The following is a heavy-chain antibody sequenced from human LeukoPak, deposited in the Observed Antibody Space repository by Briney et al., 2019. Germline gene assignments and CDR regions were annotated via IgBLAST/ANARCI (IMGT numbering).Heavy chain of an antibody. CDR3: ARRNYYDGSGTFDS. CDR1: GFTVSNNY. J-gene: IGHJ4*02. Sequence: GGSLRLSCAASGFTVSNNYMSWVRQAPGKGLEWVSVIYSGGSTHYADSVKGRFTISRDNSKNTLYLQMNSLRAEDTAVYYCARRNYYDGSGTFDSWGQGTLVTVSS. V-gene: IGHV3-53*01. CDR2: IYSGGST. D-gene: IGHD3-22*01.